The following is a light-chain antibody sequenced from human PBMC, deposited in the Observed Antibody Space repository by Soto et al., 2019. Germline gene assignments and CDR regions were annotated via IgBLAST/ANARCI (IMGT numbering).Light chain of an antibody. CDR2: DAS. CDR3: HQRNQ. V-gene: IGKV3D-20*02. CDR1: QTVRNNC. Sequence: IVLTSSRGSLSFSTVAVATLSCRASQTVRNNCLAWYQQKPGQAPRLLIYDASSRATGIPDRFSGGGSGTDFILTISSVEPEDFAMYYCHQRNQLGQGTRLETK. J-gene: IGKJ5*01.